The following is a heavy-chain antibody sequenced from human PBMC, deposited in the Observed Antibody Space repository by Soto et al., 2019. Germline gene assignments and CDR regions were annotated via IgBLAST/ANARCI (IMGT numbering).Heavy chain of an antibody. V-gene: IGHV4-34*01. D-gene: IGHD1-7*01. J-gene: IGHJ5*02. Sequence: SETLSLTCAVYGGSFSGYYWSWIRQPPGKGLEWIGEINHSGSTNYNPSLKSRVTISVDTSKNQFSLKLSSVTAADTAVYYCARGGPRVYNWNYGKRFGWFDPWGQGTLVTVSS. CDR1: GGSFSGYY. CDR2: INHSGST. CDR3: ARGGPRVYNWNYGKRFGWFDP.